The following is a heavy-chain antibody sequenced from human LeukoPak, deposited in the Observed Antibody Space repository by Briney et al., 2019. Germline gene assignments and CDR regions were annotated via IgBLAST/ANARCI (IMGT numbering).Heavy chain of an antibody. CDR1: GGSISSSNW. D-gene: IGHD5-12*01. Sequence: PSGTLSLTCAVSGGSISSSNWWSWVRQPPGKGPEWIGEIYHSGSTNYNPSLKSRVTISVDKSKNQFSLKLSSVTAADTAVYYCAITLRGVALNWFDPWGQGTLVTVSS. V-gene: IGHV4-4*02. CDR3: AITLRGVALNWFDP. J-gene: IGHJ5*02. CDR2: IYHSGST.